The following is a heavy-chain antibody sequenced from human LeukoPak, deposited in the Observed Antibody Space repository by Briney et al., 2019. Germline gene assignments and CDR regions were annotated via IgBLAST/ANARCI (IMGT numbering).Heavy chain of an antibody. CDR2: IYTSGST. J-gene: IGHJ5*02. Sequence: PSETLSLTCTVSGGSISGYYWSWIRQPAGKGLEWIGRIYTSGSTNYNPSLKSRVTMSVDTSKNQFSLKLSSVTAADTAVYYCARGLSRFSGYDSSWFDPWGQGTLVTVSS. CDR1: GGSISGYY. CDR3: ARGLSRFSGYDSSWFDP. V-gene: IGHV4-4*07. D-gene: IGHD5-12*01.